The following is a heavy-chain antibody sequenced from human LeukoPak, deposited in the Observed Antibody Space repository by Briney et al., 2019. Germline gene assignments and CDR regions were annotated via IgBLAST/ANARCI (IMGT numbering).Heavy chain of an antibody. V-gene: IGHV3-30*02. CDR3: AKGGAIFGVVIHWFDP. Sequence: GGSLRLSCAASGFTFSSYGMDWVRQVPGKGLEWVAFVRYDGSNKYYAESVKGRFTISRDNSKNTLYLQMNSLTVEDTAVYYCAKGGAIFGVVIHWFDPWGQGTLVIVSS. D-gene: IGHD3-3*01. CDR1: GFTFSSYG. CDR2: VRYDGSNK. J-gene: IGHJ5*02.